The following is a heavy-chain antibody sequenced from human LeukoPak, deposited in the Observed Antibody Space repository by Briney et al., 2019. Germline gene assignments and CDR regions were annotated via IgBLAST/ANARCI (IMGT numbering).Heavy chain of an antibody. J-gene: IGHJ4*02. CDR2: INPSGGST. D-gene: IGHD3-3*01. V-gene: IGHV1-46*01. Sequence: ASVKVSCKASGYTFTSYYMHWVRQAPGQGLEWMGIINPSGGSTSYAQKFQGRVTMTRDTSTSTVHMELSSLRSEDTAVYYCARDPRLVRFLEWLSGQNYFDYWGQGTLVTVSS. CDR1: GYTFTSYY. CDR3: ARDPRLVRFLEWLSGQNYFDY.